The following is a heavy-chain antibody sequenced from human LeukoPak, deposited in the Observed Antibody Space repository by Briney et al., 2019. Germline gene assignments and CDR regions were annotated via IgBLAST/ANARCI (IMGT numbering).Heavy chain of an antibody. D-gene: IGHD3-22*01. CDR1: GGSISSYY. CDR3: ARDKGYDSSGLDY. J-gene: IGHJ4*02. V-gene: IGHV4-59*01. CDR2: TYDSGRT. Sequence: SETLSLTCTVSGGSISSYYWSWIRQSPGKGLEWIGYTYDSGRTNYNPSLKSRATVSVDTSKNQFSLKLSSVTAADTAVYYCARDKGYDSSGLDYWGQGTLVTVSS.